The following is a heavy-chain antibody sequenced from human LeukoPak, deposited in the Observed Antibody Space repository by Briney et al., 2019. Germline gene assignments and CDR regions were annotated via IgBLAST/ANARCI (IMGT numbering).Heavy chain of an antibody. V-gene: IGHV3-23*01. CDR1: GFTFSSYA. CDR2: ISGSGGST. D-gene: IGHD4-17*01. Sequence: GGSLRLSCAASGFTFSSYAMSWVRQAPGKGLEWVSAISGSGGSTYYADSVKGRFTISRDNSKNTLYLQMNSLRAEDTAVYYRAKDHDYGDYVPYYGMDVWGQGTTVTVSS. CDR3: AKDHDYGDYVPYYGMDV. J-gene: IGHJ6*02.